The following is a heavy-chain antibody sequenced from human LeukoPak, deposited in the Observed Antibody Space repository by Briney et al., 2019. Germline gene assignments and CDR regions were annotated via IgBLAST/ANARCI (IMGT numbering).Heavy chain of an antibody. D-gene: IGHD3-10*01. V-gene: IGHV4-38-2*02. CDR1: GYSISSGYY. CDR2: IYHSGST. Sequence: SETLSLTCAVSGYSISSGYYWGWIRQPPGKGLEGIGSIYHSGSTYYNPSLKSRVTISVDTSKNQFSLKLSSVTAADTAVYYCAREITMVRGVHIDYWGQGTLVTVSS. CDR3: AREITMVRGVHIDY. J-gene: IGHJ4*02.